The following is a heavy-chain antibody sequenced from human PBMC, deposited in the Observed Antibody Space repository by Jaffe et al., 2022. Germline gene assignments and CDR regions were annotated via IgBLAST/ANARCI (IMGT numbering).Heavy chain of an antibody. D-gene: IGHD3-9*01. J-gene: IGHJ5*02. CDR2: IYTSGST. CDR3: ARESYYDILTGYYRALGGWFDP. CDR1: GGSISSGSYY. V-gene: IGHV4-61*02. Sequence: QVQLQESGPGLVKPSQTLSLTCTVSGGSISSGSYYWSWIRQPAGKGLEWIGRIYTSGSTNYNPSLKSRVTISVDTSKNQFSLKLSSVTAADTAVYYCARESYYDILTGYYRALGGWFDPWGQGTLVTVSS.